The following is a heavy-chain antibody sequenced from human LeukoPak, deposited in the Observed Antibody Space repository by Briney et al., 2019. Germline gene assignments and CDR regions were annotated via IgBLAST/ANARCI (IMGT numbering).Heavy chain of an antibody. CDR1: GGSFSGYY. CDR2: INHNGDT. D-gene: IGHD2-15*01. CDR3: ARNSWVALKDYFYGLDV. Sequence: PSETLSLTCAVYGGSFSGYYWTWIRQVPGKGLEWIGEINHNGDTNYNPPLRSRVTISVDTSRNQFSLNLTSATAADTAVYYCARNSWVALKDYFYGLDVWGQGTTVTVSS. V-gene: IGHV4-34*01. J-gene: IGHJ6*02.